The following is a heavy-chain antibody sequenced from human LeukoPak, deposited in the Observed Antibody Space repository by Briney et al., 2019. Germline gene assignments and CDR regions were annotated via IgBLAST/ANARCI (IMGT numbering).Heavy chain of an antibody. CDR2: INGNGAGT. Sequence: GGSLRLSCAASGFTFSSYSMNWVRQAPGKGLKWVSTINGNGAGTYYADSVKGRFTISRDNSYNTVSLQMNSLRDEDTGVYYCAKGLRTGVGPYMGYHYYMDVWGKGATVTVSS. D-gene: IGHD3-16*01. J-gene: IGHJ6*03. CDR3: AKGLRTGVGPYMGYHYYMDV. CDR1: GFTFSSYS. V-gene: IGHV3-23*01.